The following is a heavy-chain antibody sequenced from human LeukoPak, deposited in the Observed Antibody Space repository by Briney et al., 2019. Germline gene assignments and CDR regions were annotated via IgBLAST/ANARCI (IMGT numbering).Heavy chain of an antibody. CDR2: ISGSGGST. CDR1: GFTFSNAY. D-gene: IGHD3-10*02. V-gene: IGHV3-23*01. J-gene: IGHJ4*02. Sequence: GGSLRLSCAASGFTFSNAYMSWVRQAPGKGLEWVSAISGSGGSTYYADSVKGRFTISRDNSKNTLYLQMNSLRAEDTAVYYCAKNRGSNVRGYDYWGQGTLVTVSS. CDR3: AKNRGSNVRGYDY.